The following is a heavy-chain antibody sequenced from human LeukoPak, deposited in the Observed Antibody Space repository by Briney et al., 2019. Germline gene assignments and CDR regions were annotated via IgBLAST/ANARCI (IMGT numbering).Heavy chain of an antibody. D-gene: IGHD2-2*01. J-gene: IGHJ4*02. CDR3: VKGHVVLVPDAMPADILDS. Sequence: GGSQILCCAASGFTFSSYGMHWVRHAPGKGLEWVALISYDGSKKYYADSVMGRFTISRDNSKNTLYLQLNSLRAEDTAVYYCVKGHVVLVPDAMPADILDSWGRGPVIPVSS. V-gene: IGHV3-30*18. CDR2: ISYDGSKK. CDR1: GFTFSSYG.